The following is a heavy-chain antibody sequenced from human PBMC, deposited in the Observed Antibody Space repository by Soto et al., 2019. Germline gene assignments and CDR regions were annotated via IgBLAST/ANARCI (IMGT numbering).Heavy chain of an antibody. CDR3: ARHEGGQQLMDYGMDV. Sequence: TGESLKISCKGSGYSFTTFWIGWVRQMPGKGLEWMGIIYPGDSDTRYSPSFQGQVTISADKSISTASLQWSSLKASDTAMYYCARHEGGQQLMDYGMDVCGQGTSVTVSS. CDR2: IYPGDSDT. J-gene: IGHJ6*02. CDR1: GYSFTTFW. V-gene: IGHV5-51*01. D-gene: IGHD6-13*01.